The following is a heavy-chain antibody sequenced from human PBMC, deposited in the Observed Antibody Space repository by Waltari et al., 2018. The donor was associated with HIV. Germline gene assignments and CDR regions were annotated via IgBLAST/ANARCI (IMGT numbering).Heavy chain of an antibody. J-gene: IGHJ6*02. Sequence: QVQLVQSGAEVKKPGASVKVSCEASGYTFTAYYMHWVRQGPGQGLEWMGWINPNSGGTNYAQKFQGRVTMTRDTSISTAYMELSRLRSDDTAVYYCARDRARTTDYYYYGMDVWGQGTTVTVSS. V-gene: IGHV1-2*02. CDR2: INPNSGGT. CDR1: GYTFTAYY. D-gene: IGHD1-7*01. CDR3: ARDRARTTDYYYYGMDV.